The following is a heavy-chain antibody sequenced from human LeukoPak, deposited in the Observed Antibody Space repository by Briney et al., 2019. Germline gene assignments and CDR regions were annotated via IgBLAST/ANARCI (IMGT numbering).Heavy chain of an antibody. CDR1: GFTFSSYS. CDR3: ARDFSSWYVWFDP. Sequence: GGSLRLSCAASGFTFSSYSMNWVRQAPGKGLEWVSSISSSSSYIYYADSVKGRFTISRDNAKNSLYLQMNSLRAEDTAVYYCARDFSSWYVWFDPWGQGTLVTVSS. J-gene: IGHJ5*02. CDR2: ISSSSSYI. V-gene: IGHV3-21*01. D-gene: IGHD6-13*01.